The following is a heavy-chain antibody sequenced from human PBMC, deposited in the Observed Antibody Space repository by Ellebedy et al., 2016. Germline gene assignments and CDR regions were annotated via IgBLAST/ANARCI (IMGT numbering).Heavy chain of an antibody. CDR2: ISATGDST. CDR1: GFTFGNSV. V-gene: IGHV3-23*01. J-gene: IGHJ4*02. CDR3: AKDHAGY. Sequence: GESLKISCAASGFTFGNSVMDWVRQAPGKGLEWVSAISATGDSTYYADSVKGRFTISRDNSRNTLHLQMNSLRVEDTAAYYCAKDHAGYWGQGALVTVSS.